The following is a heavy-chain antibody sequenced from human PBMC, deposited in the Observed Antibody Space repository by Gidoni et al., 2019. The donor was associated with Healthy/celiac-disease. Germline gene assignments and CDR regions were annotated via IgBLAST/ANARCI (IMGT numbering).Heavy chain of an antibody. V-gene: IGHV1-69*01. Sequence: QVQLVQSGAEVKKPGSSVKVSCKASGGTFSSYAISWVRQAPGQGLEWMGGIIPLFGTANYAQTFPGRVTIPAADSTGTAYMELSSLRSEDTAVYYCAREGPSPAEGWFDPWGQGTLVTVSS. CDR1: GGTFSSYA. J-gene: IGHJ5*02. CDR3: AREGPSPAEGWFDP. D-gene: IGHD2-2*01. CDR2: IIPLFGTA.